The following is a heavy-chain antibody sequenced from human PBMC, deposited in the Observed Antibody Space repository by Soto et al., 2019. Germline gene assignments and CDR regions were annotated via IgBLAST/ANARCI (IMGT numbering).Heavy chain of an antibody. J-gene: IGHJ4*02. CDR1: GYTFTSYA. D-gene: IGHD5-18*01. CDR2: INTGNGDT. CDR3: ARGRGYSYGQVDS. V-gene: IGHV1-3*04. Sequence: QVQLVQSGAKVKKPGASVKVSCKASGYTFTSYAMHWVRQAPGQRLEWMGWINTGNGDTKYSQKFQGRVTITRDTAASTAYMDLSSLRSEDTAVYYCARGRGYSYGQVDSWGQGTLVTVSS.